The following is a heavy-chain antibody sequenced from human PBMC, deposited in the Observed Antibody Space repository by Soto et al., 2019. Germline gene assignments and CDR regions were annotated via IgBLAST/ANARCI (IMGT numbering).Heavy chain of an antibody. CDR2: VKSKASGWSR. Sequence: LRLSYAASRFAVSVAWMHCIPQGPGKGREWFGSVKSKASGWSRDYAGTVKVRSNASRDNSRHTVYLQMSDLTTEDTAVYYCATGLGRAFDFWGQGTMVTVSS. CDR1: RFAVSVAW. D-gene: IGHD3-10*01. CDR3: ATGLGRAFDF. V-gene: IGHV3-15*01. J-gene: IGHJ3*01.